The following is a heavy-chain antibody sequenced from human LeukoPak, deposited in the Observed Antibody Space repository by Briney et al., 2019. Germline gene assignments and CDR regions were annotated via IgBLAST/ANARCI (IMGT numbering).Heavy chain of an antibody. CDR3: ARRGIAVAGTGTWYFDL. Sequence: SETLSLTCTVSGGSISSYYWSWIRQPPGKGLEWIGYIYYSGSTNYNPSLKSRVTISVDTSKNQFSLKLSSVTAADTAVYYCARRGIAVAGTGTWYFDLWGRGTLVTVSS. CDR2: IYYSGST. V-gene: IGHV4-59*08. D-gene: IGHD6-19*01. CDR1: GGSISSYY. J-gene: IGHJ2*01.